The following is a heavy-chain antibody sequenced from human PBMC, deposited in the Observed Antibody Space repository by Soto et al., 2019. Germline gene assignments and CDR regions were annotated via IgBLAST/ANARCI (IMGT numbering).Heavy chain of an antibody. CDR3: ARDIGIYGGSDY. Sequence: GGSLRLSCAASGFTFSDHYIDWVRQAPGKGLEWVGRTRNKANGYTTEYAASVKGRFTISRDDSKNSLYLQMNSLKTEDTAVYYCARDIGIYGGSDYWGQGTLVTVSS. D-gene: IGHD4-17*01. CDR1: GFTFSDHY. V-gene: IGHV3-72*01. J-gene: IGHJ4*02. CDR2: TRNKANGYTT.